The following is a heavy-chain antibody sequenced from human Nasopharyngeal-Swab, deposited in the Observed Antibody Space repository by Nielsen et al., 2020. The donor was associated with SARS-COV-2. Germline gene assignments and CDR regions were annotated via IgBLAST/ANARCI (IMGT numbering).Heavy chain of an antibody. CDR2: IYYSGST. Sequence: GSLRPSCTVSGGSISSYYWSWIRQPPGKGLEWIGYIYYSGSTNYNPSLKSRVTISVDTSKNQFSLKLSSVTAAETAVYYCARGSGYYDSSGYSDYWGQGTLVTVSS. D-gene: IGHD3-22*01. CDR3: ARGSGYYDSSGYSDY. CDR1: GGSISSYY. J-gene: IGHJ4*02. V-gene: IGHV4-59*13.